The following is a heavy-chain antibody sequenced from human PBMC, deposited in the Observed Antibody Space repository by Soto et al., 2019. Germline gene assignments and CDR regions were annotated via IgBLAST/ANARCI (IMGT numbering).Heavy chain of an antibody. CDR3: AKDRRGRLAYCGGDCYTDY. CDR2: ISYDGSNK. CDR1: GFTFSSYG. D-gene: IGHD2-21*02. V-gene: IGHV3-30*18. Sequence: QVQLVESGGGVVQPGRSLRLSCAASGFTFSSYGMHWVRQAPGKGPEWVAVISYDGSNKYYADSVKGRFTISRDNSKNPLYLQMNSLRAEDTAVYYCAKDRRGRLAYCGGDCYTDYWGQGTLVTVSS. J-gene: IGHJ4*02.